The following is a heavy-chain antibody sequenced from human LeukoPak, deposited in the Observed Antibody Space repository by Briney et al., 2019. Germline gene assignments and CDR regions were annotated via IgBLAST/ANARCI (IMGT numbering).Heavy chain of an antibody. D-gene: IGHD3-10*01. Sequence: GASVKVSCKASGYTFTDYYMHWARQAPGQGLEWMGWINPNSGGTNYAQKFQGRVTMTRDTSISTAYMELSRLRSDDTAVYYCARGGSGSQLYYYYMDVWGKGTTVTISS. CDR1: GYTFTDYY. V-gene: IGHV1-2*02. J-gene: IGHJ6*03. CDR3: ARGGSGSQLYYYYMDV. CDR2: INPNSGGT.